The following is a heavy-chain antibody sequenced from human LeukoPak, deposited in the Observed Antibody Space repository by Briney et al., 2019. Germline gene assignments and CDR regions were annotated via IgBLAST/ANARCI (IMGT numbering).Heavy chain of an antibody. CDR2: MNPNSGNT. D-gene: IGHD2-15*01. CDR3: ARGIGRNRQGFFYYYGMDV. V-gene: IGHV1-8*01. J-gene: IGHJ6*02. Sequence: GASVKVSCKASGYTFTSYDINWVRQATGQGLEWMGWMNPNSGNTGYAQKFQGRVTMTRNTSISTAYMELSGLRSEDTAVYYCARGIGRNRQGFFYYYGMDVWGQGTTVTVSS. CDR1: GYTFTSYD.